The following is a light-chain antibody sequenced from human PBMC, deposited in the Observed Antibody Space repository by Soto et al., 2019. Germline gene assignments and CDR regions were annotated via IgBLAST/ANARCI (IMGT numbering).Light chain of an antibody. CDR3: CSYAGNYTLV. CDR1: SSDVGGYNY. J-gene: IGLJ2*01. Sequence: QSVLTQPRSVSGSPGQSATISCTGTSSDVGGYNYVSWYQQHPGKAPKLMIYDVSKRPSGVPDRFSGSKSGNTASLTISGLQAEDEADYYCCSYAGNYTLVFGGGTKVTVL. V-gene: IGLV2-11*01. CDR2: DVS.